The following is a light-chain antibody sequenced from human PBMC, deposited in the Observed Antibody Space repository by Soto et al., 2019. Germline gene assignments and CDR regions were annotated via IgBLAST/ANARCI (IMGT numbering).Light chain of an antibody. CDR2: YAS. Sequence: DIQLTQSPSALSASVGDTVTITCRASQTINNYLSWYQQEPGKAPELLIYYASTLQSGVPSRFSGSGSATDFSRTIRTLQPEDFANYYCQQNNSSPLTVGGGTKVEIK. CDR1: QTINNY. V-gene: IGKV1-39*01. CDR3: QQNNSSPLT. J-gene: IGKJ4*01.